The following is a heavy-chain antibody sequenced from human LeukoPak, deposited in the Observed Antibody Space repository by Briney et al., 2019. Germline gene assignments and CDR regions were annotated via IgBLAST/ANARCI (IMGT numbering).Heavy chain of an antibody. CDR3: ARDLVYYFDY. Sequence: SETLSLTCTVSGGSISSYYWSWIRQPPGKGLEWIGYIYYSGSTNYNPSLKSRVTISVDTSKNQFSLKLSSVTAADTAVYYCARDLVYYFDYWGQGTLVTVPS. CDR1: GGSISSYY. D-gene: IGHD3-16*01. J-gene: IGHJ4*02. CDR2: IYYSGST. V-gene: IGHV4-59*01.